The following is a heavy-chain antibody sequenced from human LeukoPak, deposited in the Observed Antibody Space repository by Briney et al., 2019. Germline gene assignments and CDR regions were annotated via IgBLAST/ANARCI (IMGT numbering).Heavy chain of an antibody. CDR2: ISSSSSRI. V-gene: IGHV3-48*02. CDR1: GFTFSSHT. J-gene: IGHJ3*02. CDR3: ARGLIYCGGDCYRAFDI. D-gene: IGHD2-21*02. Sequence: GGSLRLSCAASGFTFSSHTMNWVRQAPGKGLEWVSYISSSSSRIYYTGSVKGRFTISRDNAMNSLYLQMNSLRDEDTAVYYCARGLIYCGGDCYRAFDIWGQGTMVTVSS.